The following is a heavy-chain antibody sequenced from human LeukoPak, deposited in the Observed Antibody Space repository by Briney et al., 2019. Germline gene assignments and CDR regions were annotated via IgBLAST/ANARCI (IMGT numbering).Heavy chain of an antibody. CDR3: VKEGVLRFLEWSTLSDYYMDV. CDR1: GFTFSSYA. CDR2: ISGSGGST. V-gene: IGHV3-23*01. Sequence: QSGGSLRLSCAASGFTFSSYAMSWVRQAPGKGLEWVSAISGSGGSTYYADSVKGRFTISRDNSKNTLYLQMNSLRAEDTAVYYCVKEGVLRFLEWSTLSDYYMDVWGKGTTVTVSS. J-gene: IGHJ6*03. D-gene: IGHD3-3*01.